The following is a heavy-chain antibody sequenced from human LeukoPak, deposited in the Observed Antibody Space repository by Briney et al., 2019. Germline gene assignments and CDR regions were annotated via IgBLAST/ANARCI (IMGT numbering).Heavy chain of an antibody. Sequence: ASVKVSCKASGYTFTSYDINWVRQATGQVLEWMGWMNPNSGNTGFAQKFQGRVTMTKNTSITTAYMELSSLRSEDTALYYCARALSWTTDSYYYMDVWGKGTTLTVSS. J-gene: IGHJ6*03. CDR3: ARALSWTTDSYYYMDV. V-gene: IGHV1-8*01. D-gene: IGHD3/OR15-3a*01. CDR1: GYTFTSYD. CDR2: MNPNSGNT.